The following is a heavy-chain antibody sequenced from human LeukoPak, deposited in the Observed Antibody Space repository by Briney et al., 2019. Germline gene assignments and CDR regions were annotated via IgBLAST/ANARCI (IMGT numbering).Heavy chain of an antibody. CDR2: IRGSGDST. J-gene: IGHJ4*02. CDR3: AKDSHGDPTLLTDY. V-gene: IGHV3-23*01. Sequence: PGGSLRLSCAASGFTFSSYAMSWVRQAPGKGLEWVSAIRGSGDSTYYADSVKGRFTISRDNSKNTLYLQINSLRAEDTAVYCCAKDSHGDPTLLTDYWGQGTLVTVSS. CDR1: GFTFSSYA. D-gene: IGHD4-17*01.